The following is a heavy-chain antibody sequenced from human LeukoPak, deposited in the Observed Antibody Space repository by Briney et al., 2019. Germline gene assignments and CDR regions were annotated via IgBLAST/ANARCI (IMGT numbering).Heavy chain of an antibody. CDR3: ARSADGYTCGHFDF. J-gene: IGHJ4*02. D-gene: IGHD5-18*01. CDR2: INPNTGDT. V-gene: IGHV1-2*02. Sequence: ASVTVSCKASGYTFTAYYMHWVRQAPGQGLEWMGWINPNTGDTNYAQNFQGRVTMNRDTSISTAYMELSSLRSDDTAVYYCARSADGYTCGHFDFWGQGTLVTVSS. CDR1: GYTFTAYY.